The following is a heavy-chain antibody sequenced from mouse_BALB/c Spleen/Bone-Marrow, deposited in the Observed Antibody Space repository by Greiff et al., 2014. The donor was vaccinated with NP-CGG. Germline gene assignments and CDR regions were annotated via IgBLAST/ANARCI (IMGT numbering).Heavy chain of an antibody. CDR3: NRYDWYFDV. D-gene: IGHD2-14*01. Sequence: EVQLQQSGAELVRSGASVKLSCTASGFNIKDHYMHWVKQRPEQGLEWIGWIDPENGDTEYAPKFQGKATMTADTSSNTAYLQLSSLTSEDTAVYYFNRYDWYFDVWGAGTTVTVSS. V-gene: IGHV14-4*02. J-gene: IGHJ1*01. CDR1: GFNIKDHY. CDR2: IDPENGDT.